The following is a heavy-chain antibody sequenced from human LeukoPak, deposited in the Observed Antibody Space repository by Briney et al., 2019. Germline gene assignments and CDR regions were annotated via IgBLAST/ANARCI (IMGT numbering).Heavy chain of an antibody. CDR2: IYYSGST. J-gene: IGHJ3*02. CDR1: GCSISSSNW. Sequence: SDTLSLTCAVSGCSISSSNWWGWIRQPPGKGLEWIGYIYYSGSTYYNPSLKSRVTMSVDTSKNQFSLKLSSVTAVDTAVYYCARWAVGSSSGKHNDAFDIWGQGTMVTVSS. CDR3: ARWAVGSSSGKHNDAFDI. D-gene: IGHD6-6*01. V-gene: IGHV4-28*01.